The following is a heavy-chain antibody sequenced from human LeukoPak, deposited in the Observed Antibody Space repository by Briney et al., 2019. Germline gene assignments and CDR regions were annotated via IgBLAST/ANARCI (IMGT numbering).Heavy chain of an antibody. CDR1: GGSISSYY. CDR3: ARSSLPLVPAATPYNWFDP. J-gene: IGHJ5*02. V-gene: IGHV4-59*01. D-gene: IGHD2-2*02. Sequence: SETLSLTCTVSGGSISSYYWSWIRQPPGKGLEWIGYIYYSGSTNYNPSLKSRVTISVDTSKNQFSLKLSSVTAADTAVYYCARSSLPLVPAATPYNWFDPWGQGTLVIVSS. CDR2: IYYSGST.